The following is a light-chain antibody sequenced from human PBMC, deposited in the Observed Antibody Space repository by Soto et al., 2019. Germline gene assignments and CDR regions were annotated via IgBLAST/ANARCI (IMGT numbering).Light chain of an antibody. CDR1: ESISSSY. CDR2: GAS. Sequence: EIVMTQSPATLSVSPGERATLSFRATESISSSYLAWYQQKPGQAPRLLIYGASTRATGIPARFSGSGSGTEFTLTISSLQSEDFAVYYCQQYNNWPLTFGGGTKVDIK. V-gene: IGKV3-15*01. J-gene: IGKJ4*01. CDR3: QQYNNWPLT.